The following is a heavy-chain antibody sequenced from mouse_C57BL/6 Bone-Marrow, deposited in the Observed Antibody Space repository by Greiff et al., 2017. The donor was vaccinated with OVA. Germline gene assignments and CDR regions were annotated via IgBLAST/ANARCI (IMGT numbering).Heavy chain of an antibody. CDR2: INYDGSST. CDR3: ARGLYYGSPWFAY. J-gene: IGHJ3*01. D-gene: IGHD1-1*01. Sequence: DVQLQESEGGLVQPGSSMKLSCTASGFTFSDYYMAWVRQVPEKGLEWVANINYDGSSTYYLDSLKSRFIISRDNAKNILYLQMSSLKSEDTATYYCARGLYYGSPWFAYWGQGTLVTVSA. CDR1: GFTFSDYY. V-gene: IGHV5-16*01.